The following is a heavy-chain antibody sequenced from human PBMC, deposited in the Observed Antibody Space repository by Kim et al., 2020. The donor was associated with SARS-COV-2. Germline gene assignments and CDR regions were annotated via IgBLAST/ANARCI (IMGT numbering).Heavy chain of an antibody. CDR3: ASLSRGGWFDP. CDR2: IYYSGST. D-gene: IGHD2-2*01. Sequence: SETLSLTCTVSGGSISSSSYYWGWIRQPPGKGLEWIGSIYYSGSTYYNPSLKSRVTISVDTSKNQFSLKLSSVTAADTAVYYCASLSRGGWFDPWGQGTLVTVSS. J-gene: IGHJ5*02. CDR1: GGSISSSSYY. V-gene: IGHV4-39*01.